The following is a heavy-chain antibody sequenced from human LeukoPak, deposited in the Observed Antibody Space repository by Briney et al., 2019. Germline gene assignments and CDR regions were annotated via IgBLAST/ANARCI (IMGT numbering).Heavy chain of an antibody. CDR3: ARESRDTAWSLDL. CDR2: INPNSGGT. Sequence: ASVKVSCKASGYTFTGYFMHWVRQAPGQGFEWMGWINPNSGGTNFAQKFQGRVTMTRDTSINTVYMELSSLGSDDTAVYYCARESRDTAWSLDLWGQGTLVTVSS. J-gene: IGHJ4*02. V-gene: IGHV1-2*02. CDR1: GYTFTGYF. D-gene: IGHD1-1*01.